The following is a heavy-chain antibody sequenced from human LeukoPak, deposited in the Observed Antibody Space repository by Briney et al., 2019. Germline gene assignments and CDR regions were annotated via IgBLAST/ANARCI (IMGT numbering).Heavy chain of an antibody. Sequence: PGGSLRLSCAASGFTFSSYGMHWVRQAPGKGLEWVAFIRYDGSNKYYADSVKGRFTISRDNAMNTLYLQLSSLRVEDTAVYYCARRTLFGVIKPPDYWGQGTLVTVSS. J-gene: IGHJ4*02. V-gene: IGHV3-30*02. CDR1: GFTFSSYG. CDR3: ARRTLFGVIKPPDY. D-gene: IGHD3-3*01. CDR2: IRYDGSNK.